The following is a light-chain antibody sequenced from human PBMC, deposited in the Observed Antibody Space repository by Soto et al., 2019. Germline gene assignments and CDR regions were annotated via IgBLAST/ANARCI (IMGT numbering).Light chain of an antibody. V-gene: IGKV1-33*01. CDR3: QKCKVAPFT. J-gene: IGKJ4*01. CDR2: DAS. CDR1: QAITKY. Sequence: DIQMTQSPSSLSASLGDIVNITCHASQAITKYLNWYQQKPGKAPKLLIFDASNLETGVPSRFSGSGSGTDFTFTISSLQPEDVATYYCQKCKVAPFTFGGGTKVDIK.